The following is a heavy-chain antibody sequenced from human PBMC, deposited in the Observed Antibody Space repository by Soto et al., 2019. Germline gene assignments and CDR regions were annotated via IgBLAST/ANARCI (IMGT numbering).Heavy chain of an antibody. CDR2: ISDDGNNK. CDR1: GFTFSRYT. J-gene: IGHJ4*02. V-gene: IGHV3-30-3*01. Sequence: QVQLVESGGGVVQPGRSLRLSCAASGFTFSRYTMHWVRQAPGKGLEWMAFISDDGNNKYYADSVKGQFTISRYNSKNTLYLQMNRLSTEDTGVYYCARDNEGGSDCDLGYWGQGTLVTVSS. CDR3: ARDNEGGSDCDLGY. D-gene: IGHD3-10*01.